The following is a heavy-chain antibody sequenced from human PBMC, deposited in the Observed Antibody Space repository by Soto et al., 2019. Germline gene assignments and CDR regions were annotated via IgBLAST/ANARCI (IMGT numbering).Heavy chain of an antibody. D-gene: IGHD3-9*01. Sequence: PGGSLRLYCADSGYALRDYSMNWVRQAPGKGLEWVSYTGTRRKYTFYADSVRGRFTISRDDARNSVYLQLNSLRDEDTAVYYCVRDRDWAFDIWGQGTMVTVS. CDR2: TGTRRKYT. CDR1: GYALRDYS. V-gene: IGHV3-48*02. CDR3: VRDRDWAFDI. J-gene: IGHJ3*02.